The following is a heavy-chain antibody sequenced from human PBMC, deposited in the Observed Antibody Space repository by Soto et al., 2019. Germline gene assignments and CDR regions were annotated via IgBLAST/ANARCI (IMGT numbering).Heavy chain of an antibody. D-gene: IGHD4-17*01. CDR1: GFTFSSYW. J-gene: IGHJ4*02. CDR3: AAGDYFDY. V-gene: IGHV3-7*01. Sequence: EVQLVESGGGLVQPGGSLRLSCAASGFTFSSYWMSWVRQAPGKGLEWVANIKQEGSEEYYVDSVKGRFTISRDNAKNSLYLQMNSLRADDTAVYYCAAGDYFDYWGQGTLVTVSS. CDR2: IKQEGSEE.